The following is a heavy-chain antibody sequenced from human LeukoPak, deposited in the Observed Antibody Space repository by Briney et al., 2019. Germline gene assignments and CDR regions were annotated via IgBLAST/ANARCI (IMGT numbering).Heavy chain of an antibody. CDR1: GYTFTGYG. V-gene: IGHV1-18*01. CDR2: ISAYNGNT. J-gene: IGHJ4*02. CDR3: ARDGVAVGPYDY. D-gene: IGHD6-19*01. Sequence: ASVKVSCKASGYTFTGYGITWVRQAPGQGLEWMGWISAYNGNTNYAQKLQGRVTMTTDTSTSTAYMELRSLRSDDTAVYYCARDGVAVGPYDYWGQGTLVTVSS.